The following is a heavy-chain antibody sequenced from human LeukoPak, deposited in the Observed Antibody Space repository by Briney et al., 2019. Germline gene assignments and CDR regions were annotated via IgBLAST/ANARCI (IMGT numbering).Heavy chain of an antibody. CDR1: GYTFTSYG. V-gene: IGHV1-18*01. CDR3: ARGGEYYYDSSGYYDGYYFDY. D-gene: IGHD3-22*01. J-gene: IGHJ4*02. Sequence: ASVEVSCKASGYTFTSYGISWVRQAPGQGLEWMGWISAYNGNTNYAQKLQGRVTMTTDTSTSTAYMELRSLRSDDTAVYYCARGGEYYYDSSGYYDGYYFDYWGQGTLVTVSS. CDR2: ISAYNGNT.